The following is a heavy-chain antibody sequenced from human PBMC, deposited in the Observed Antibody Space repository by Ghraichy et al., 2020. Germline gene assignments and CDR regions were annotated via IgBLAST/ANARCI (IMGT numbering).Heavy chain of an antibody. V-gene: IGHV1-2*02. CDR1: GYNFTGYY. CDR3: ARARSENYYGMDV. Sequence: ASVKVSCKASGYNFTGYYMHWVRQAPGQGLEWMGWISPNSGGTNYAQKFQGRVTVTRDTSISTAYMELSSLRSDDTAIYYCARARSENYYGMDVWGQGTSVTVSS. J-gene: IGHJ6*02. CDR2: ISPNSGGT.